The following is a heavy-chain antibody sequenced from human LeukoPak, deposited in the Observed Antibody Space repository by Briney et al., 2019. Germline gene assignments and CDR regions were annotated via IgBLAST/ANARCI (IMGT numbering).Heavy chain of an antibody. J-gene: IGHJ4*02. Sequence: ASVKVSCKASGYTFTSYDINWVRQATGQGLEWMGWMYPNSGNTGYAQKFQGRVTMTRNTSISTAYMELSSLRSEDTAVYYCARMDNQLLDFDYWGQGTLVTVSS. V-gene: IGHV1-8*01. D-gene: IGHD2-2*01. CDR3: ARMDNQLLDFDY. CDR1: GYTFTSYD. CDR2: MYPNSGNT.